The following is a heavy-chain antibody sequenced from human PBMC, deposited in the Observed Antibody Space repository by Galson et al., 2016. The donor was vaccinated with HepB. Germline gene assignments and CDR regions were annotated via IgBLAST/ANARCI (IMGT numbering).Heavy chain of an antibody. CDR2: MNGNSGNT. CDR1: GYTFTSFD. D-gene: IGHD6-6*01. CDR3: ARGPSYSSSWDYFDY. V-gene: IGHV1-8*01. Sequence: SVKVSFKASGYTFTSFDINWVRQAPGQGLEWMGWMNGNSGNTGYAQKFQDRVAMTRDSSRSTAYMELSSLTSDDTAVYYCARGPSYSSSWDYFDYWGQGTLVTVSS. J-gene: IGHJ4*02.